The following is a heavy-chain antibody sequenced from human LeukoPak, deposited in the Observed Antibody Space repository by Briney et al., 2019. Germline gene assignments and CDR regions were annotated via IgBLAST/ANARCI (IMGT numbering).Heavy chain of an antibody. Sequence: PSETPSLTCTVSGSSISSSTHYWGWIRQPPGRGLEWIASIYYSGSTHYNPSLKSRVTMSVDTSKDQFSLKLSSVTAADTAVYFCARRSNPGYFDTGAREPWSPSRQ. V-gene: IGHV4-39*01. J-gene: IGHJ4*02. CDR2: IYYSGST. CDR1: GSSISSSTHY. D-gene: IGHD2-2*01. CDR3: ARRSNPGYFDT.